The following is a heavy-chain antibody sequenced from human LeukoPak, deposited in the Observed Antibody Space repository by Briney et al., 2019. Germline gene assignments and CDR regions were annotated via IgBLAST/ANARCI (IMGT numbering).Heavy chain of an antibody. J-gene: IGHJ6*02. V-gene: IGHV4-4*07. D-gene: IGHD3-3*01. Sequence: SETLSLTCTVSGGSISSYYWSWIRQPAGKGLEWIGRIYTSGSTNYNPSLKSRVTMSVDTSKNQFSLKLTSVTAADTAVYYCARVGDFWNGSTYYGVDVWGQGTTVTVSS. CDR3: ARVGDFWNGSTYYGVDV. CDR1: GGSISSYY. CDR2: IYTSGST.